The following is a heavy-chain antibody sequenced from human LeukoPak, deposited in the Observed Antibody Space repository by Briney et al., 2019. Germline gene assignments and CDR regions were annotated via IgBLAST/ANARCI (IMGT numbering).Heavy chain of an antibody. J-gene: IGHJ4*02. D-gene: IGHD4-17*01. CDR3: ARGGDYGDYGPFDY. CDR1: GFTFSSYE. CDR2: ISSSGITI. V-gene: IGHV3-48*03. Sequence: QPGGSLRLSCAASGFTFSSYEMNWVRQAPGMGLEWVSYISSSGITIYYADSVKGRFTISRDNAKNSLYLQMNSLRAEDTAVYYCARGGDYGDYGPFDYWGQGTLVTVSS.